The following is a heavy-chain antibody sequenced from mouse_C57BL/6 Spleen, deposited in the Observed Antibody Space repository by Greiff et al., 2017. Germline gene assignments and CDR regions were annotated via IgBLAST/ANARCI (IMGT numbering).Heavy chain of an antibody. J-gene: IGHJ4*01. CDR2: INPSTGGT. CDR1: GYSFTGYY. D-gene: IGHD1-1*02. CDR3: AQEPGSYGAMDY. Sequence: VQLQQSGPELVKPGASVKISCKASGYSFTGYYMNWVKQSPEKSLEWIGEINPSTGGTTYNQKFKAKATLTVDKSSSTAYMQLKSLTSEDSAVYYCAQEPGSYGAMDYWGQGTSVTVSS. V-gene: IGHV1-42*01.